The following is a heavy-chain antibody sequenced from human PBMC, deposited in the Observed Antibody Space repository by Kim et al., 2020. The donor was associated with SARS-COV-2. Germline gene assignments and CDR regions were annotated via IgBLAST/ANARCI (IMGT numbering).Heavy chain of an antibody. CDR1: GYSFTSYW. D-gene: IGHD2-2*01. V-gene: IGHV5-10-1*01. Sequence: GESLKISCKGSGYSFTSYWISWVRQMPGKGLEWMGRIDPSDSYTNYSPSFQGHVTISADKSISTAYLQWSSLKASDTAMYYCARHASLYQLPYYFDYWGQGTLVTVSS. J-gene: IGHJ4*02. CDR3: ARHASLYQLPYYFDY. CDR2: IDPSDSYT.